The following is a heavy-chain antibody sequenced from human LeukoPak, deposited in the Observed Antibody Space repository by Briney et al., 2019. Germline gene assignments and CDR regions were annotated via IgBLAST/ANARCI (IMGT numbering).Heavy chain of an antibody. J-gene: IGHJ3*02. CDR3: ARSRAEKVPIWGSYRHHDAFDI. Sequence: GESLKISCKGSGYSFPNYWIGWLRQMPGKGLEGMGIIYPGDSDTTYKPSCQGQVTISADKSISTAYLQWSSLKASHTAMYYCARSRAEKVPIWGSYRHHDAFDIWGQGTRVTVSS. V-gene: IGHV5-51*01. CDR1: GYSFPNYW. CDR2: IYPGDSDT. D-gene: IGHD3-16*02.